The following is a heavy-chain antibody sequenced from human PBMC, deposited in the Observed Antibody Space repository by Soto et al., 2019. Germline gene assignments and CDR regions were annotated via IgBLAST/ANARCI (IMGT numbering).Heavy chain of an antibody. CDR3: ARLLNTATVTDPDY. CDR1: GYSFTSYW. J-gene: IGHJ4*02. D-gene: IGHD5-18*01. CDR2: IYPGDSDT. V-gene: IGHV5-51*01. Sequence: GESLKISCKASGYSFTSYWIAWVRQMPGKGLEWMGIIYPGDSDTRYSPSFQGQVPISADKSISTAYLQWSSLKASDTAMYYCARLLNTATVTDPDYWGQGTLVTVSS.